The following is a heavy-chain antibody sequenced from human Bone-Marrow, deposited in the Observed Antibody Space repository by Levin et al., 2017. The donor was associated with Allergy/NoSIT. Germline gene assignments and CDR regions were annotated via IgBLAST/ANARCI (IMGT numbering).Heavy chain of an antibody. D-gene: IGHD2-2*01. V-gene: IGHV4-30-4*01. CDR1: GGSISSGDYY. Sequence: SETLSLTCTVSGGSISSGDYYWSWIRQPPGKGLEWIGYIYYSGSTYYNPSLKSRVTISVDTSKNQFSLKLSSVTAADTAVYYCARGVVPAATLFDYWGQGTLVTVSS. CDR2: IYYSGST. CDR3: ARGVVPAATLFDY. J-gene: IGHJ4*02.